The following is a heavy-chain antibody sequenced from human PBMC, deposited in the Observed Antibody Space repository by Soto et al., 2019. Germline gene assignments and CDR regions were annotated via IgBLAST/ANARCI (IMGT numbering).Heavy chain of an antibody. Sequence: GVSLRLSCPASGFTFTHYGMHWVRQAPGKGLEWVAVIWSDGSRKYYADSVQGRFTIARDGSKNTVYLQMNSLRAEDTALSSCATDVDTTSHYGWFEPWGQGTLVTVS. V-gene: IGHV3-33*01. J-gene: IGHJ5*02. CDR2: IWSDGSRK. CDR3: ATDVDTTSHYGWFEP. CDR1: GFTFTHYG. D-gene: IGHD1-26*01.